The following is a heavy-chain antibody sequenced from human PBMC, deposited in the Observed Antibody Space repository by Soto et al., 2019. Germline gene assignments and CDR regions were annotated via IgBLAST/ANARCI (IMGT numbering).Heavy chain of an antibody. CDR3: AKDHLTTTVTTVGY. J-gene: IGHJ4*02. CDR2: ISYHGSDK. CDR1: GFTFSNYG. V-gene: IGHV3-30*18. D-gene: IGHD4-17*01. Sequence: QVQLVESGGGVVQPGRSLRLSCAASGFTFSNYGMHWVRQAPGKGLEWVAVISYHGSDKYYADSVKGRFTISRDNSKNPLYLQMDSVRAEDTAVYYCAKDHLTTTVTTVGYWGQGTLVTVSS.